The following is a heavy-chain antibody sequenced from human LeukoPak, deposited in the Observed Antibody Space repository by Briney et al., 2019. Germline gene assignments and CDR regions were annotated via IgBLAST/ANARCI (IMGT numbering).Heavy chain of an antibody. V-gene: IGHV4-34*01. D-gene: IGHD6-13*01. CDR1: GGSFSGYY. J-gene: IGHJ4*02. Sequence: PSETLSLTCAVYGGSFSGYYWSWIRQPPGKGLEWIGEIHHSGTTNYNPSLKSRVNILIDPSKKQFSLKLSSVSAADTAVYYCARSGTYQHSSSYDYWGQGTLVTVSS. CDR3: ARSGTYQHSSSYDY. CDR2: IHHSGTT.